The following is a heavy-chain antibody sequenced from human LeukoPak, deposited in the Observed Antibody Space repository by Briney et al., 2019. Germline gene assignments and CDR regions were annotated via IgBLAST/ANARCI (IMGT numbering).Heavy chain of an antibody. J-gene: IGHJ4*02. CDR2: IYHSGST. CDR1: GGSISSGGYS. Sequence: SQTLSLTCAVSGGSISSGGYSWSWIRQPPGKGLEWIGYIYHSGSTYYNPSLKSRVTISVDRSKNQFSLKLSSVTAADTAVYYCARGPYYYDSSGYYQLIGPFDYWGQGTLVTVFS. D-gene: IGHD3-22*01. V-gene: IGHV4-30-2*01. CDR3: ARGPYYYDSSGYYQLIGPFDY.